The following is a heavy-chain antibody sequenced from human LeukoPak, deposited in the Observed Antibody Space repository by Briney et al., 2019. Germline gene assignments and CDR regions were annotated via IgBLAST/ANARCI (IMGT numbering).Heavy chain of an antibody. Sequence: KDGESLKISCKGSGYSFTSYWIGWVRQMPGKGLEWMGIIYPGDSDTRYSPSFQGQVTISADKSISTAYLQWSSLKASDTAMYYCARHLGEAGIQLWFNPRDYYYYYGMDVWGQGTTVTVSS. V-gene: IGHV5-51*01. CDR3: ARHLGEAGIQLWFNPRDYYYYYGMDV. CDR1: GYSFTSYW. D-gene: IGHD5-18*01. CDR2: IYPGDSDT. J-gene: IGHJ6*02.